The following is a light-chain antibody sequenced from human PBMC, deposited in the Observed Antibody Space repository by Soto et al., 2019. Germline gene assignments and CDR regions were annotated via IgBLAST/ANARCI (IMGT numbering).Light chain of an antibody. CDR2: DAS. J-gene: IGKJ4*01. CDR1: QSIGLA. Sequence: EIVLTQSPATLSLSPGERATLSCRASQSIGLAIAWYQHKPGQAPRLLIFDASQRATGIPARFRGSGSGTDFNLSISSLEPEDFAVYYCQQGKTFGGGTKVDIK. V-gene: IGKV3-11*01. CDR3: QQGKT.